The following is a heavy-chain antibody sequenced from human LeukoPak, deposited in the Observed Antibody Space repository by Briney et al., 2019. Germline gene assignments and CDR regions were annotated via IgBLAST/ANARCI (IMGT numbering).Heavy chain of an antibody. D-gene: IGHD2-2*01. Sequence: GGSLRLSCAASGFTFSSYGMHWVRQAPGKGLEWVAVIWYDGGNKYYADSVKGRFTISRDNSKNTLYLQMNSLRAEDTAVYYCASILGYCSSTSCYYYYGMDVWGQGTTVTVSS. J-gene: IGHJ6*02. CDR2: IWYDGGNK. CDR3: ASILGYCSSTSCYYYYGMDV. CDR1: GFTFSSYG. V-gene: IGHV3-33*01.